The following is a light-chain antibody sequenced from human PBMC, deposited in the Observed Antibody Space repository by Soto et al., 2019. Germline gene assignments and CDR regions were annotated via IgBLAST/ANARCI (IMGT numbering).Light chain of an antibody. V-gene: IGKV3-15*01. CDR1: QTVINN. CDR3: QQYKKWPMT. Sequence: EMAITRCPSPLRLCPGARATLSCRASQTVINNLAWYQQKPGQAPRLLIYGASTRATGIPARFSGSGSGTEFTLTISSLQSEDFEVYYCQQYKKWPMTFGQGTRLEIK. J-gene: IGKJ5*01. CDR2: GAS.